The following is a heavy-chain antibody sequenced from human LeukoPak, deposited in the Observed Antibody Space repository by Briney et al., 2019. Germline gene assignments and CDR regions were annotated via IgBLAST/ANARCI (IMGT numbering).Heavy chain of an antibody. CDR2: INPNSGGT. D-gene: IGHD2-15*01. CDR3: ARGGVVAANIDY. J-gene: IGHJ4*02. Sequence: ASVKVSCKASGYTFTGYYMHWVRQAPGQGLERMGRINPNSGGTNYAQKFQGRVTMTRDTSISTAYMELSRLRSDDTAVYYCARGGVVAANIDYWGQGTLVTVSS. V-gene: IGHV1-2*06. CDR1: GYTFTGYY.